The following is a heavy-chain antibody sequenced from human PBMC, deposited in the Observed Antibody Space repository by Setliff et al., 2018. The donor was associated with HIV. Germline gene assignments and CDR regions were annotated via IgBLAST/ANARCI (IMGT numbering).Heavy chain of an antibody. CDR3: ARGRLSWSPDF. V-gene: IGHV1-69*06. CDR1: GGTFSSYA. CDR2: IIPIFGTA. Sequence: GASVKVSCKASGGTFSSYAISWVRQAPGQGLEWMGRIIPIFGTANYAQKFQGRVTITADKSTSTAYMDLSSLRSEDTAVYYCARGRLSWSPDFWGQGTLVTVSS. J-gene: IGHJ4*02.